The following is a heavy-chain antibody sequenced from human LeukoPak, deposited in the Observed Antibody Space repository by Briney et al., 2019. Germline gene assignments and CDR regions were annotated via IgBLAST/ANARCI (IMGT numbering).Heavy chain of an antibody. J-gene: IGHJ4*02. D-gene: IGHD2-15*01. CDR1: ADSISSFY. CDR2: VFYTGDT. Sequence: SETLSLTCAVSADSISSFYWSWIRQPPGKGLEWIGYVFYTGDTNHNPSLKSRVTISLDTSKKQVALRLTSVTAADTAVYYCARHPFATPFDHWGQGTPVTVPS. CDR3: ARHPFATPFDH. V-gene: IGHV4-59*08.